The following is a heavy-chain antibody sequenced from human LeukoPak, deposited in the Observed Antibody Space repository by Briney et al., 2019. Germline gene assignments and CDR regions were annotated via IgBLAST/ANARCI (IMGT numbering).Heavy chain of an antibody. CDR3: ARDFYGAIDY. J-gene: IGHJ4*02. CDR2: INSDGRST. Sequence: TGGSLRLSCAASGFTFSSILMHWVRQGPGKGLVWVSHINSDGRSTRYADSVKGRFTISRDNAKNTVYLQMNSLRAEDTAVYFCARDFYGAIDYWGQGTQVTVPS. V-gene: IGHV3-74*01. D-gene: IGHD3-10*01. CDR1: GFTFSSIL.